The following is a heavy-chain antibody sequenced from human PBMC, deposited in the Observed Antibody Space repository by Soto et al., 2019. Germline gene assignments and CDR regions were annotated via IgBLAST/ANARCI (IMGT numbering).Heavy chain of an antibody. CDR3: ASLTSEDDAFDI. Sequence: PGGSLRLSCAASGFTFSSYSMNWVRQAPGKGLEWVSSISSSSSYIYYADSVKGRFTISRDNAKNSLYLQMNSLRAEDTAVYYCASLTSEDDAFDIWGQGTTVTVSS. D-gene: IGHD4-17*01. CDR1: GFTFSSYS. V-gene: IGHV3-21*01. CDR2: ISSSSSYI. J-gene: IGHJ3*02.